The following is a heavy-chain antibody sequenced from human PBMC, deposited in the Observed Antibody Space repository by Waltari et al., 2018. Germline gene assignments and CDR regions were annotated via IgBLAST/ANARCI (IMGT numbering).Heavy chain of an antibody. J-gene: IGHJ6*03. Sequence: EVQLVESGGGLVMPGGSLRLSCAASGFNFNNYIMNGVRQAPGKGLGWVSSISSTNSIYYADSVKGRFTISRDNAKNSLFLQLNSLGAEDTAVYYCAKDGDYWSGFQYYYYMDVWGKGTTVTVSS. V-gene: IGHV3-21*02. CDR1: GFNFNNYI. D-gene: IGHD3-3*01. CDR2: ISSTNSI. CDR3: AKDGDYWSGFQYYYYMDV.